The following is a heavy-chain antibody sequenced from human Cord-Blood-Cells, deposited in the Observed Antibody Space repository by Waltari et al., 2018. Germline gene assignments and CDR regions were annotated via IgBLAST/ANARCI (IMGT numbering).Heavy chain of an antibody. CDR1: VFTFDDYA. Sequence: EVQLVESGGGLVQPGRSLRLSCAASVFTFDDYAMHWVRQAPGKGLEWVSGISWNSGSIGYAESVKGRFTISRDNAKNSLYLQMNSLRAEDTALYYCAKDMGDSGYDYFDYWGQGTLVTVSS. J-gene: IGHJ4*02. V-gene: IGHV3-9*01. D-gene: IGHD5-12*01. CDR3: AKDMGDSGYDYFDY. CDR2: ISWNSGSI.